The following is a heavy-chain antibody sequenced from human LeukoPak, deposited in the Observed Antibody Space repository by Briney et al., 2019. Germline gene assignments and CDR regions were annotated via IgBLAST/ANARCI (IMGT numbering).Heavy chain of an antibody. CDR3: ARVIVGASRLGNWFDP. CDR2: MNPNSANT. V-gene: IGHV1-8*01. D-gene: IGHD1-26*01. Sequence: GASVKVSCKASGYTFTSYDINWVRQAPGQGLEWMGWMNPNSANTGYAQKFQGRVTMTRNTSISTAYMELSSLRSEDTAVYYCARVIVGASRLGNWFDPWGQGTLVTVSS. J-gene: IGHJ5*02. CDR1: GYTFTSYD.